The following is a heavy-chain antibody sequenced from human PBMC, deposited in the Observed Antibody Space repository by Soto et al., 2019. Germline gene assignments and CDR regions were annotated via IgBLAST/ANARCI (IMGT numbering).Heavy chain of an antibody. D-gene: IGHD5-12*01. Sequence: QVQLQESGPGLVKPSETLSLTCTVSGGSISSYYWSWIRQPPGKGLEWIGYIYYSGSTNYNPSLKSRVTISLDPSKNHFSLKLSSVTAADTAVYYWARRSYYSGYETYDYWGQGTLVTVSS. J-gene: IGHJ4*02. CDR1: GGSISSYY. CDR2: IYYSGST. CDR3: ARRSYYSGYETYDY. V-gene: IGHV4-59*08.